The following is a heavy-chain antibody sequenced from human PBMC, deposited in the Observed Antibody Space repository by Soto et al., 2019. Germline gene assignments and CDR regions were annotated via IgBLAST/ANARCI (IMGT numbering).Heavy chain of an antibody. Sequence: SETLSLTCTVSGGSISSYYWSWIRQPPGKGLEWIGYIYYSGSTNYNPSLKSRVTISVDRSKNQFSLKLSSVTAADTAVYYCARVDCSGGSCYSGLFDYWGQGTLVTVS. CDR2: IYYSGST. V-gene: IGHV4-59*12. J-gene: IGHJ4*02. D-gene: IGHD2-15*01. CDR1: GGSISSYY. CDR3: ARVDCSGGSCYSGLFDY.